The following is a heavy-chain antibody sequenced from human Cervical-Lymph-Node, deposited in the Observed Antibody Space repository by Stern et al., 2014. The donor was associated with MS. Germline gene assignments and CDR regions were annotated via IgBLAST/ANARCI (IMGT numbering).Heavy chain of an antibody. CDR1: GFTFSNYG. CDR2: IWYDGNKK. CDR3: ARGNWNYEGMGY. Sequence: MQLVESGGGVVQPGRSLRLSCAASGFTFSNYGMHWVRQAPGKGLKWLAVIWYDGNKKYYADSVKGRFTISRDNSKNTLFLQMSSLTAEDTALYYCARGNWNYEGMGYWGQGTLVTVSS. D-gene: IGHD1-7*01. V-gene: IGHV3-33*01. J-gene: IGHJ4*02.